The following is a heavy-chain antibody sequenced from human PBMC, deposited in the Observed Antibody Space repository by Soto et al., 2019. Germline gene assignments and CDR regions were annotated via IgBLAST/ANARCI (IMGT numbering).Heavy chain of an antibody. CDR2: IENNGTT. CDR3: TTDEEDNGNDGDFDY. J-gene: IGHJ4*02. D-gene: IGHD1-1*01. CDR1: GLPFSKAW. Sequence: EVHLVESGGGLVNPGGALRLSCAASGLPFSKAWMSWVRQAPGQGLEWVGRIENNGTTDYAAPVKDRFTISRDDSQNMVYLQMDSLKTEDTAVYYCTTDEEDNGNDGDFDYWGQGTLVTVSS. V-gene: IGHV3-15*04.